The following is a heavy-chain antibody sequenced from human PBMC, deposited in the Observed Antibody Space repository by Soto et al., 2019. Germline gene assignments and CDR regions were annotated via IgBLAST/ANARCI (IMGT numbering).Heavy chain of an antibody. CDR1: GGSISSYY. CDR2: IYYSGST. Sequence: PSETLSLTCTVSGGSISSYYWSWIRQPPGKGLEWIGYIYYSGSTNYNPSLKSRVTISVAPSKNQFSLKLSSVTAADTAVYYCARGHSSSWYFVPVYFDYWGQGTLVTVSS. D-gene: IGHD6-13*01. CDR3: ARGHSSSWYFVPVYFDY. J-gene: IGHJ4*02. V-gene: IGHV4-59*01.